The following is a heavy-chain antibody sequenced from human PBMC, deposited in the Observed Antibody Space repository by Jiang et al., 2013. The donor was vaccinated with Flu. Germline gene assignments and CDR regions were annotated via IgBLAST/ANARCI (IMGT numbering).Heavy chain of an antibody. J-gene: IGHJ4*02. V-gene: IGHV2-70*01. CDR2: IDWDDDK. CDR1: GFSLSTSGMC. Sequence: KPTQTLTLTCTFSGFSLSTSGMCVSWIRQPPGKALEWLALIDWDDDKYYSTSLKTRLTISKDTSKNQVVLTMTNMDPVDTATYYCARILERRDGYNFLAGYFDYWGQGTLVTVSS. CDR3: ARILERRDGYNFLAGYFDY. D-gene: IGHD5-24*01.